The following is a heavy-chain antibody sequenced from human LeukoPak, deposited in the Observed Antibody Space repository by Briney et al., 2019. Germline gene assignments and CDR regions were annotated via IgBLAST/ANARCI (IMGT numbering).Heavy chain of an antibody. D-gene: IGHD3-10*01. CDR2: INTNTGNP. J-gene: IGHJ4*02. CDR3: ARYYYDSGNHYYFDS. CDR1: GYTFTTYG. Sequence: VSVKVSCKASGYTFTTYGINWVRQAPGQGLEWMGRINTNTGNPTYAQGFTGQFVFSLDTSVTTAYLQINNLKAEDTAVYYCARYYYDSGNHYYFDSWGQGTLVTVSS. V-gene: IGHV7-4-1*02.